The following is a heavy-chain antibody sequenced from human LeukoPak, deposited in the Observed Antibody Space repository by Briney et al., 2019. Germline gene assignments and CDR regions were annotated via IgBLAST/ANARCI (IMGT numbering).Heavy chain of an antibody. Sequence: ASVKVSCKASGYTFTGYFIHWVRQAPGQGLEWMGWLNPNSGGTNYAQTFQGRVTITRDTSINTAYMELSRLRSDDTAMYYCARDGSSWYNWFDPWGLGTLVTVSS. V-gene: IGHV1-2*02. CDR2: LNPNSGGT. D-gene: IGHD6-13*01. J-gene: IGHJ5*02. CDR1: GYTFTGYF. CDR3: ARDGSSWYNWFDP.